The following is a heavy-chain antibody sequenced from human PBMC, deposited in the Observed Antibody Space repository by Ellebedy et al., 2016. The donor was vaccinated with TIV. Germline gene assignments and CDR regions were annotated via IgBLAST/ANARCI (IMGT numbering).Heavy chain of an antibody. J-gene: IGHJ6*02. V-gene: IGHV4-34*01. CDR3: ARCYYDSSGNYYGGFDF. Sequence: SETLSLTCAVYGESFSGYYWSWIRQPPGKGLEWIGEINHSGCTNYNPSLKSQVTISVDTSTIQFSLKLSSVTAADTAVYSCARCYYDSSGNYYGGFDFWGQGTTVTVSS. D-gene: IGHD3-22*01. CDR2: INHSGCT. CDR1: GESFSGYY.